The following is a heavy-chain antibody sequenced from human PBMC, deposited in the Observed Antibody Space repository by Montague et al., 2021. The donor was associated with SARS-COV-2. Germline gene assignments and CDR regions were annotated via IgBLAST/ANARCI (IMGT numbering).Heavy chain of an antibody. CDR2: MNQDGTFR. V-gene: IGHV3-7*01. Sequence: SLRLSCAASGFSFSAVWMSWVRQAPGRGLEWVATMNQDGTFRDYLDSLRGRFTISRDNAEKSLYLQMNSLRADDTAVYYCVRHTDFWGQGTLVTVSS. CDR3: VRHTDF. J-gene: IGHJ4*02. CDR1: GFSFSAVW.